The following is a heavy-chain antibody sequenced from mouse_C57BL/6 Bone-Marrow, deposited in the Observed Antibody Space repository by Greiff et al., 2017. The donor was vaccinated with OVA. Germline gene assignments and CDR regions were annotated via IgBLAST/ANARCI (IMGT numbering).Heavy chain of an antibody. V-gene: IGHV1-69*01. CDR3: AREGYYYGLYFDV. CDR1: GYTFTSYG. Sequence: QVQLQQSGAELARPGASVKLSCKASGYTFTSYGISWVKQRTGQGLEWIGEIDPSDSYTNYNQKFKGKSTLTVDKSSSTAYMQLSSLTSEDSAVYYGAREGYYYGLYFDVWGTGTTVTVSS. J-gene: IGHJ1*03. D-gene: IGHD1-1*01. CDR2: IDPSDSYT.